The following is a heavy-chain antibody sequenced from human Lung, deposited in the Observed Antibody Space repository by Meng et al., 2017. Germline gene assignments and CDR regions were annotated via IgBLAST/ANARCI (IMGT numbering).Heavy chain of an antibody. CDR1: GYSFTNNG. CDR2: TSTYNSNR. D-gene: IGHD2-2*01. Sequence: QVHLVQFGPEVRKPGASVKVSCHASGYSFTNNGINWVRQAPGKGLEWMGGTSTYNSNRNYAQSLQGRVTMTTDTSTTTAYMELRSLTFDDTAVYYCARGRHCSSTTCYLSDSWGQGTLVTVSS. J-gene: IGHJ4*02. V-gene: IGHV1-18*01. CDR3: ARGRHCSSTTCYLSDS.